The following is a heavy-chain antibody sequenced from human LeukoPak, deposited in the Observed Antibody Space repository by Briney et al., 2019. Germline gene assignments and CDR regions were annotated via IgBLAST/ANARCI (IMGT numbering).Heavy chain of an antibody. Sequence: ASVKVSRKASGCTFTRYDINGVGQAAGRGGAGMGWMNPYSGNTGYARKFQGRVTMTRKTSRRTAYMELSSLRSEHTAGYDCSRGQDSYGSARYSNAWGPGTLVTVSS. CDR2: MNPYSGNT. CDR1: GCTFTRYD. D-gene: IGHD3-10*01. V-gene: IGHV1-8*01. J-gene: IGHJ5*01. CDR3: SRGQDSYGSARYSNA.